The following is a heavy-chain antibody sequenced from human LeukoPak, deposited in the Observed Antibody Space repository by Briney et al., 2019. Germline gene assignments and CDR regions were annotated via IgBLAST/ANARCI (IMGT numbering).Heavy chain of an antibody. Sequence: SVTVSCKASGGTFSSYAISWVRQAPGQGLEWMGGIIPIFGTANYAQKFQGRVTITADESTSTAYMELSSLRSEDTAVYYCARSYCSSTSCYGDPEVYWGQGTLVTVSS. D-gene: IGHD2-2*01. J-gene: IGHJ4*02. CDR3: ARSYCSSTSCYGDPEVY. CDR2: IIPIFGTA. V-gene: IGHV1-69*13. CDR1: GGTFSSYA.